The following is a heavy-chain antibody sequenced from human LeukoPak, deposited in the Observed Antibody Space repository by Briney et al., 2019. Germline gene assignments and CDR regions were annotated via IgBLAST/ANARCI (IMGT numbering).Heavy chain of an antibody. CDR3: ARLDILTGYPDY. Sequence: NPSETLSLTCAVYGGSFSGYYWSWIRQPPGKGLEWIGEINHSGSTNYNPSLKSRVTISVDTSKNQFSLKLSSVTAADTAVYYCARLDILTGYPDYWGQGTLVTVSS. D-gene: IGHD3-9*01. CDR1: GGSFSGYY. CDR2: INHSGST. J-gene: IGHJ4*02. V-gene: IGHV4-34*01.